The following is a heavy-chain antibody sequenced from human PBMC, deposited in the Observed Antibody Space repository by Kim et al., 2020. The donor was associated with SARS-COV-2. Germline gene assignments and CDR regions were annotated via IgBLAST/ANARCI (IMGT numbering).Heavy chain of an antibody. D-gene: IGHD2-21*01. CDR2: ISTGLFYV. CDR3: ARDRRVDWGVNGIDY. Sequence: GGSLRLSCAASGFIFSTYAMNWVRLAQGKGLEWVACISTGLFYVHYADSVKGRFTISRDNAKNSLYLQMNSLTDEDTGQYFCARDRRVDWGVNGIDYWGQGSLVTVSS. V-gene: IGHV3-21*01. J-gene: IGHJ4*02. CDR1: GFIFSTYA.